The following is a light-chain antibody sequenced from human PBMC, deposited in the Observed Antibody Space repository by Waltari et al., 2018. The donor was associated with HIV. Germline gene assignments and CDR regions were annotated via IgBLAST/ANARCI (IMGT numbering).Light chain of an antibody. J-gene: IGLJ2*01. CDR1: RSTHLGTTSD. Sequence: QSALTQPPSVSGAPGPRVTISCTGLRSTHLGTTSDVHRYQHLPGRGPRLIISTNTNRPSGVPDRFSASKSGTSASLAIIGLQAEDEADYYCQSFDRLTALPIFGGGTRLTV. CDR2: TNT. V-gene: IGLV1-40*01. CDR3: QSFDRLTALPI.